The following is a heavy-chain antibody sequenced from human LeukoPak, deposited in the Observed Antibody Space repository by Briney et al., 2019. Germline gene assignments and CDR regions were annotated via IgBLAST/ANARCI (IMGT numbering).Heavy chain of an antibody. D-gene: IGHD6-6*01. Sequence: PSETLSLTCAVYGGSFSGYYWSWIRQPPGKGLEWIGEINHSGSTNYNPSLKSRVTISVDTSKNQFSLKLSSVTAADTAVYYCARRYVAARHFDYWGQGTLVTVSS. J-gene: IGHJ4*02. CDR3: ARRYVAARHFDY. V-gene: IGHV4-34*01. CDR1: GGSFSGYY. CDR2: INHSGST.